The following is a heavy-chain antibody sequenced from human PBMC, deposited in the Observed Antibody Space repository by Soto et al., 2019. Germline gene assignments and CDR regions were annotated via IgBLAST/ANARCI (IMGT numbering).Heavy chain of an antibody. CDR3: AKDGGYCSGGSCYYFDY. D-gene: IGHD2-15*01. J-gene: IGHJ4*02. CDR2: ISGSGGST. Sequence: GGSLRLSCAASGFTFSSYAMSWVRQAPGKGLEWVSAISGSGGSTYYADSVKGRFTISRDNSKNTLYLQMNSLRAEDTAVYYCAKDGGYCSGGSCYYFDYWGQGTLVTVSS. V-gene: IGHV3-23*01. CDR1: GFTFSSYA.